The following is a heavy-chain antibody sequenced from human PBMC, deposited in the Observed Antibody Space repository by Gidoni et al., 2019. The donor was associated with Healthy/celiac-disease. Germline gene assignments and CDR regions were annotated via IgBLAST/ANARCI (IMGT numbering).Heavy chain of an antibody. CDR3: ARENSDYCSSTSCGMDV. J-gene: IGHJ6*02. D-gene: IGHD2-2*01. Sequence: EVQLVESGGGLVQPGGSLRLSCAASGFTFSSYDMHWVRQATGKGLEWVSAIGTAGDTYYPGSVKGRFTISRENAKNSLYLQMNSLRAGDTAVYYCARENSDYCSSTSCGMDVWGQGTTVTVSS. CDR2: IGTAGDT. V-gene: IGHV3-13*04. CDR1: GFTFSSYD.